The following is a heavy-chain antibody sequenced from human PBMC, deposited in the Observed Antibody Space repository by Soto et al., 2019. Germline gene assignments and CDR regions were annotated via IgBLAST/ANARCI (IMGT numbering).Heavy chain of an antibody. V-gene: IGHV3-23*01. J-gene: IGHJ5*02. CDR2: ISGSGGST. D-gene: IGHD3-3*01. CDR3: AKDRRITIFGVVIQAGGFDP. CDR1: GFTFNSYA. Sequence: PGGSMRLSCVASGFTFNSYAMSWVRQAPGKGLEWVSAISGSGGSTYYADSVKGRFTISRDNSKNTLYLQMNSLRAEDTALYYCAKDRRITIFGVVIQAGGFDPWGQGTLVTVSS.